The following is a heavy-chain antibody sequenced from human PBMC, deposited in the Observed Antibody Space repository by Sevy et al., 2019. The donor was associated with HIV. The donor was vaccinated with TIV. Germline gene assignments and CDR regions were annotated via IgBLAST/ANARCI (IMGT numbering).Heavy chain of an antibody. Sequence: GGSLRLSCEVSGFTFSSDWMHWVRQAPGKGLVWLSRINSDGSWTNYADSVRGRFTSSRDSAKNTLFLQMDSLRAEDTAMYYCIRGTSGTFGHWGQGTLVTVSS. J-gene: IGHJ4*02. V-gene: IGHV3-74*01. CDR2: INSDGSWT. D-gene: IGHD1-26*01. CDR1: GFTFSSDW. CDR3: IRGTSGTFGH.